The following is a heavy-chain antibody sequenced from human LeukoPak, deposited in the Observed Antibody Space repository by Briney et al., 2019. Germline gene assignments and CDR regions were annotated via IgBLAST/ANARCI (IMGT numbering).Heavy chain of an antibody. J-gene: IGHJ6*02. Sequence: GGSLRLSCAASGFTFSSYSMNWVRQAPGKGLEWVSSISSSSSYIYYADSVKGRFTISRDNAKNSLYLQMNSLRAEDTAVYYCAREQRSYSSSWKAYYYGMDVWGQGTTVTVSS. V-gene: IGHV3-21*01. D-gene: IGHD6-13*01. CDR2: ISSSSSYI. CDR1: GFTFSSYS. CDR3: AREQRSYSSSWKAYYYGMDV.